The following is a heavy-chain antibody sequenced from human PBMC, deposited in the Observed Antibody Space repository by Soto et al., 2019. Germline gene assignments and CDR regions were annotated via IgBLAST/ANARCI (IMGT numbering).Heavy chain of an antibody. CDR3: AKDLHGSGWSFDQ. V-gene: IGHV3-23*01. CDR2: LISSGESP. J-gene: IGHJ4*02. D-gene: IGHD6-19*01. Sequence: EVQLLESGGGLVQPGGSLRLSCSASGFPFSTQPMAWARQAPGKGLEWVSALISSGESPDYPDSVKGRFTISRDNSKNTLYLQMNSLRADDTAVYYCAKDLHGSGWSFDQWGQGTVVTVSS. CDR1: GFPFSTQP.